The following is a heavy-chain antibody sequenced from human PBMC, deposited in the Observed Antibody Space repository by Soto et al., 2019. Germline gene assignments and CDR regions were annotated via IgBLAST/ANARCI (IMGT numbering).Heavy chain of an antibody. CDR3: ASGAPLFCSGGCCFPVPYFYYGIDV. J-gene: IGHJ6*02. D-gene: IGHD2-15*01. CDR1: GGTFSSYT. Sequence: SVKVSCKASGGTFSSYTISWVRQAPGQGLEWMGRIIPILGIANYAQKFQGRVTITADKSTSTAYMELSSLRSEDTAVYYCASGAPLFCSGGCCFPVPYFYYGIDVWG. V-gene: IGHV1-69*02. CDR2: IIPILGIA.